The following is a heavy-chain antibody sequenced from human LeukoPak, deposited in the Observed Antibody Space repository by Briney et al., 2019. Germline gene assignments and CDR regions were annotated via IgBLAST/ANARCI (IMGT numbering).Heavy chain of an antibody. J-gene: IGHJ4*02. CDR1: GGSISSSSYY. CDR2: IYYSGST. V-gene: IGHV4-39*01. D-gene: IGHD3-22*01. CDR3: AGPGYYDSSGYFGY. Sequence: KSSETLSLTCTVSGGSISSSSYYWGWIRQPPGKGLEWIGSIYYSGSTYYNPSLKSRVTISVDTSKNQFSLKLSSVTAADTAVYYWAGPGYYDSSGYFGYWGQGTLVTVSS.